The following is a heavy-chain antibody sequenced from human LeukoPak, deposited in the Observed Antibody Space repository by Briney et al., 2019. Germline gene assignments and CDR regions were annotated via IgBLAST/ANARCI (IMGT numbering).Heavy chain of an antibody. Sequence: PGGSLRLSCEASGFTFSSSDMHWVRQATGKGVEWVSTISTAGDPYYPGSVKGRFTISRENAKNSLYLQMNSLRAGDTAVYYCARGSGSSSWYSLDCWGQGTLVTVSS. D-gene: IGHD6-13*01. CDR3: ARGSGSSSWYSLDC. J-gene: IGHJ4*02. CDR1: GFTFSSSD. CDR2: ISTAGDP. V-gene: IGHV3-13*05.